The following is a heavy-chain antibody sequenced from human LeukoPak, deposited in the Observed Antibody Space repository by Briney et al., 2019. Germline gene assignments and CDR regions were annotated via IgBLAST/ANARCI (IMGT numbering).Heavy chain of an antibody. CDR2: IHYSGST. Sequence: SETLSLTCTVSGGSIRSSSYHWGWVRQPPGKGLEWIGNIHYSGSTSYNPSLMSRVTISVDTSKNQFSLKLSSVSAADTAAFYCARLTGRDSSDWPYFHYWGQGALVTVSS. D-gene: IGHD6-25*01. V-gene: IGHV4-39*01. CDR3: ARLTGRDSSDWPYFHY. CDR1: GGSIRSSSYH. J-gene: IGHJ4*01.